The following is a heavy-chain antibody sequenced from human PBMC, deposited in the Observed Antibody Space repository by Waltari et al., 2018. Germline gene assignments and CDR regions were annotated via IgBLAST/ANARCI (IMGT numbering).Heavy chain of an antibody. J-gene: IGHJ3*02. CDR2: IYGSGGT. CDR1: GGSISSGGYS. V-gene: IGHV4-30-2*01. CDR3: AREETNYHILDI. D-gene: IGHD4-4*01. Sequence: QVQLQESGSGLVKPSQTLSLTCTVSGGSISSGGYSWSWIRQPPGKGLEWIGYIYGSGGTFYNASLKSRLTMSIDRSKNQFSLNLSSVTAADTAVYYCAREETNYHILDIWGQGTMVTVSS.